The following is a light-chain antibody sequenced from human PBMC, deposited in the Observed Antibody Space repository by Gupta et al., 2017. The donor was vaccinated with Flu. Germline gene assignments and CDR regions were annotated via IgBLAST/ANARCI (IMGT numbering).Light chain of an antibody. CDR2: QDT. J-gene: IGLJ2*01. CDR3: QAWDGSTVV. CDR1: KLGQRY. V-gene: IGLV3-1*01. Sequence: SYDLTQPPSVSVSPGQTASITCSGDKLGQRYTSWYQQKPGQSPVMVIYQDTMRPSGIPERISGSNSGTIATLTISGTQAMDEGDYYCQAWDGSTVVFGGGTKLTVL.